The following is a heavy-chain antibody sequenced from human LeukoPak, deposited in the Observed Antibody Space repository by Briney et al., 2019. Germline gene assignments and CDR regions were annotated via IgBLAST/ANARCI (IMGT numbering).Heavy chain of an antibody. CDR1: AFTFNSYV. D-gene: IGHD1-26*01. J-gene: IGHJ4*02. CDR3: ARDSHPLVGATTFDY. CDR2: ISGSGGST. V-gene: IGHV3-23*01. Sequence: GGSLRLSCAASAFTFNSYVMSWVRQTPGQGLEWVSTISGSGGSTNYADSVKGRFTISRDNSKNTLYLQMNSLRAEDTAVYYCARDSHPLVGATTFDYWGQGTLVTVSS.